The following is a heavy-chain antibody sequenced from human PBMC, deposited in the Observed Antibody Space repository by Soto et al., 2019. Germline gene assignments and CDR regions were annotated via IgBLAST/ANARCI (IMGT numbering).Heavy chain of an antibody. J-gene: IGHJ6*02. CDR1: GFTFSSYG. Sequence: VGSLRLSCAASGFTFSSYGMHWVRQAPGKGLEWVAVIWYDGSNKYYADSVKGRFTISRDNSKNTLYLQMNSLRAEDTAVYYCAREQWLVSFYYYYGMDVWGQGXTVTVPS. CDR3: AREQWLVSFYYYYGMDV. CDR2: IWYDGSNK. V-gene: IGHV3-33*01. D-gene: IGHD6-19*01.